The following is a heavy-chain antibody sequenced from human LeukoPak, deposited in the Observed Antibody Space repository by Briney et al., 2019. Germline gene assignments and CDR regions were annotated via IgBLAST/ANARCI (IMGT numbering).Heavy chain of an antibody. CDR3: ARQAFSSWYGMDV. J-gene: IGHJ6*02. Sequence: PGGSLRLSCAASDFMFSTYGIHWVRQAPGKGLEWVAFIQYDGSNKYYADSVKGRFTISRDNSKNTLYLQMNSLRAEDTAVYYCARQAFSSWYGMDVWGQGTRSPSP. D-gene: IGHD6-13*01. CDR1: DFMFSTYG. V-gene: IGHV3-30*19. CDR2: IQYDGSNK.